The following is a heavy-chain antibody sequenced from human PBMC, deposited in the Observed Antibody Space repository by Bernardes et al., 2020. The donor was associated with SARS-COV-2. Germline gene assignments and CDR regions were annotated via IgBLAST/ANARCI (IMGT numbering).Heavy chain of an antibody. V-gene: IGHV3-66*04. CDR3: ARLATYPRRFDY. J-gene: IGHJ4*02. Sequence: GGSLRLSCAASGFTVSSNYMSWVRQAPGKGLEWVSVIYSGGSTYYADSVKGRFTISRDNSKNTLYLQMNSLRAEDTAVYYCARLATYPRRFDYWGQGILVTVSS. CDR1: GFTVSSNY. CDR2: IYSGGST.